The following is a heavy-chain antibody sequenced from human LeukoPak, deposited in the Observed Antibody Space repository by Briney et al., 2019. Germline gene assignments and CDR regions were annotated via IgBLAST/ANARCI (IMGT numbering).Heavy chain of an antibody. CDR3: ASTVIEVATSYFDY. CDR2: IIPISGTT. CDR1: GGTLNSYV. J-gene: IGHJ4*02. V-gene: IGHV1-69*06. D-gene: IGHD5-12*01. Sequence: SVKVSCKASGGTLNSYVISWVRQAPGQGLEWMGGIIPISGTTNYAQKFQGRVTITADKSTSTAYMELSSLRSEDTAVYYCASTVIEVATSYFDYWGQGTLVTVSS.